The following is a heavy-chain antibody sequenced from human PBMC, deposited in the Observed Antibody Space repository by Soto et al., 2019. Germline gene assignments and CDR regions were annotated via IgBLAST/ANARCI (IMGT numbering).Heavy chain of an antibody. CDR3: ARDQNVVVAATPAEYFQH. CDR1: GFTFSDYY. J-gene: IGHJ1*01. Sequence: GGSLRLSCAASGFTFSDYYMSWIRQAPGKGLEWVSYISSSGSTIYYADSVKGRFTISRDNAKNSLYLQMNSLRAEDTAVYYCARDQNVVVAATPAEYFQHWGQGTLVTVSS. D-gene: IGHD2-15*01. V-gene: IGHV3-11*01. CDR2: ISSSGSTI.